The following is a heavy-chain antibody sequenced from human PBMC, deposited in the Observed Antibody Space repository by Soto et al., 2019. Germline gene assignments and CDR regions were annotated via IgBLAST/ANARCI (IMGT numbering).Heavy chain of an antibody. CDR3: ARGRYYDRSPTPYFDY. CDR1: GYTFTGYY. Sequence: AVKVSCKASGYTFTGYYMHWVRQAPRQGLERMGWINPTSGGTNYAKRFQARVTMTRDTSISTAYMELSRLRTDDTAVYYCARGRYYDRSPTPYFDYWGQGTLVTVSS. D-gene: IGHD3-22*01. J-gene: IGHJ4*02. CDR2: INPTSGGT. V-gene: IGHV1-2*02.